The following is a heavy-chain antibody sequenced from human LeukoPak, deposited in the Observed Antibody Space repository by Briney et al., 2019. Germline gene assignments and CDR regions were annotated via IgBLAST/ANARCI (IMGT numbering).Heavy chain of an antibody. CDR2: ISYDGSNK. CDR3: ARGYSSSLLSD. V-gene: IGHV3-30*04. J-gene: IGHJ4*02. Sequence: GGSLRLSCAASGFTFSSYAMHWVRQAPGKGLEWVAVISYDGSNKYYADSVKGRFTISRDNSKNTLYLQMNSLRAEDTAVYYCARGYSSSLLSDWGQGSLVSVSS. D-gene: IGHD6-6*01. CDR1: GFTFSSYA.